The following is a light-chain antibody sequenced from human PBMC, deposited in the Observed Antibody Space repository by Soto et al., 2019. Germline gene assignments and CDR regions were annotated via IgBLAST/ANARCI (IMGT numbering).Light chain of an antibody. CDR2: DDS. V-gene: IGLV3-21*02. CDR1: NIGSNS. CDR3: QVWDSSINQAL. Sequence: SYELTQPPSLSVAPGQTARITCGEANIGSNSVHWYQQKPGQSPVLVVYDDSDRPAGIPERFSGSNSGNTATLTISRVEAGDEADYYCQVWDSSINQALFGGGTQLTVL. J-gene: IGLJ2*01.